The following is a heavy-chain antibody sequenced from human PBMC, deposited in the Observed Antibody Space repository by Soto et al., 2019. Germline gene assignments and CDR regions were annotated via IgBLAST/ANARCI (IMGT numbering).Heavy chain of an antibody. D-gene: IGHD1-26*01. CDR3: ARETGPVAGATVCYYYCGMDV. Sequence: GASVKVSCKVSGYTLTELSMHWVRQAPGKGLEWMGGFDPEDGETIYAQKFQGRVTMTGDTSTDTAYMELSSLRSEDTAVYYCARETGPVAGATVCYYYCGMDVWGQGTTVTGSS. J-gene: IGHJ6*02. CDR2: FDPEDGET. CDR1: GYTLTELS. V-gene: IGHV1-24*01.